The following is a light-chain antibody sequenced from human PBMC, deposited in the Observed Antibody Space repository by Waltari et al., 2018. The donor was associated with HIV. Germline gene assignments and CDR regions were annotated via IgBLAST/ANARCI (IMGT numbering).Light chain of an antibody. Sequence: LPQPPSLSVAPGETAPITCRATNIERNSAHWYQQKAGQAPVVVMSYDTDRPAGIAERFSGFNSGHTASLIITRVGAGDEADYYCQVWDSATDHVLFGGGTRLTVL. CDR2: YDT. V-gene: IGLV3-21*04. J-gene: IGLJ2*01. CDR1: NIERNS. CDR3: QVWDSATDHVL.